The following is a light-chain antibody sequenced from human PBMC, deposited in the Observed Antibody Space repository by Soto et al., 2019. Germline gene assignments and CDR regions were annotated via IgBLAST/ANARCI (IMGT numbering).Light chain of an antibody. J-gene: IGKJ5*01. CDR2: GAS. V-gene: IGKV3-20*01. CDR3: QQYGGSPIT. Sequence: ENVLTQSPDTLSLSPGERATLSCRASQSVTTKLAWYQHKPGQAPRLLISGASSRASGVPDRFSGSRSETDFTLIISRLQPEDFALYYCQQYGGSPITFGQGTRLEI. CDR1: QSVTTK.